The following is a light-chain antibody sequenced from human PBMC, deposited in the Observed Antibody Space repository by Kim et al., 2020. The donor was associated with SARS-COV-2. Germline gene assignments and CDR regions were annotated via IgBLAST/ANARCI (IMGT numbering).Light chain of an antibody. V-gene: IGKV1-5*01. CDR2: DAS. Sequence: ASVGDRVTITCRASQTISRSLAWCQQKPGKAPKPLIYDASSLENGVPSRFSGSGSGTEFTLTISSLQPDDFATYYCQQSETWPYSFGQGTKLEI. CDR3: QQSETWPYS. CDR1: QTISRS. J-gene: IGKJ2*03.